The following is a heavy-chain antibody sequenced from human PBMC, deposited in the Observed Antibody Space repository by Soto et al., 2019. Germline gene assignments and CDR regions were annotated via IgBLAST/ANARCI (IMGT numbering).Heavy chain of an antibody. CDR3: PREPPSSGWYESKYDAFDI. CDR1: GGSISSGGYY. J-gene: IGHJ3*02. D-gene: IGHD6-19*01. V-gene: IGHV4-31*03. CDR2: IYYSGST. Sequence: QVQLQESGPGLVKPSQTLSLTCTVSGGSISSGGYYWSWIRQHPGKGLEWIGYIYYSGSTYYNPSLKSRVTISVDTSKNQFSLKLSSVTAADTAVYYCPREPPSSGWYESKYDAFDIWGQGTMVTVSS.